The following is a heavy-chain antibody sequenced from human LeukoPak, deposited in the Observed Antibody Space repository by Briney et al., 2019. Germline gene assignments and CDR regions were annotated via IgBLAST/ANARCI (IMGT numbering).Heavy chain of an antibody. J-gene: IGHJ4*02. Sequence: GGSLRLSCTVSGFTVGSNSMSWVRQAPGKGLEWVSFIYSGNTHYSDSVKGRFTISRDNSKNTLYLQMNSLRAEDTAVYYCARRAGAYSHPYDYWGQGTLVTVSS. CDR3: ARRAGAYSHPYDY. D-gene: IGHD4/OR15-4a*01. CDR1: GFTVGSNS. CDR2: IYSGNT. V-gene: IGHV3-53*01.